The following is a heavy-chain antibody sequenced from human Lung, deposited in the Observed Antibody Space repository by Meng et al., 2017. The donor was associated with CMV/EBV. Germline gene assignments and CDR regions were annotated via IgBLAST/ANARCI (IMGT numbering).Heavy chain of an antibody. CDR2: ISYDGSNK. D-gene: IGHD3-3*01. J-gene: IGHJ5*02. V-gene: IGHV3-30*04. CDR1: GFTFSSYA. Sequence: GGSLRLXCAASGFTFSSYAMHWVRQAPGKGLEWVAVISYDGSNKYYADSVKGRFTISRDKSKNTLYLQMNSLRAEDTAVYYCARDLRPMYYDFWSGFGAWXQGTLVTVST. CDR3: ARDLRPMYYDFWSGFGA.